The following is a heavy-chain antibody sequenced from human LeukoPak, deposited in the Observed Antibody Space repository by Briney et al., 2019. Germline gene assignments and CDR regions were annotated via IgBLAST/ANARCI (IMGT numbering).Heavy chain of an antibody. J-gene: IGHJ3*02. V-gene: IGHV4-4*02. D-gene: IGHD4-17*01. CDR1: GGSISSSNW. Sequence: KSSETLSLTCAVSGGSISSSNWWSWVRQPPGKGLEWIGEINHSGSTNYNPSLKSRVKSRVTKSLDTSKNQFSLKLSSVTAADTAVYYCARGGSDYGDYVGAFDIWGQGTMVTVSS. CDR3: ARGGSDYGDYVGAFDI. CDR2: INHSGST.